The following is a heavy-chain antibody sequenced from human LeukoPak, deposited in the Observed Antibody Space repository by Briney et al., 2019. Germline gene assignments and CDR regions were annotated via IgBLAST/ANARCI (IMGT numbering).Heavy chain of an antibody. CDR3: ARDGRGLRLGKPFDY. D-gene: IGHD3-16*01. Sequence: SETLSLTRTVSGYSISSGYYWGWIRQPPGKGLEWIGSIYHSGSTYYNPSLKSRVTISVDTSKNQFSLKLSSVTAADTAVYYCARDGRGLRLGKPFDYWGQGTLVTVSS. J-gene: IGHJ4*02. CDR2: IYHSGST. CDR1: GYSISSGYY. V-gene: IGHV4-38-2*02.